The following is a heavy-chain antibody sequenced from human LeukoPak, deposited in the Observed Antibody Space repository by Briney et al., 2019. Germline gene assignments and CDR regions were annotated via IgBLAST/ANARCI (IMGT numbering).Heavy chain of an antibody. CDR1: GFTFSSYA. J-gene: IGHJ4*02. CDR2: ISYDGSNK. V-gene: IGHV3-30*01. D-gene: IGHD4-23*01. CDR3: GRARKHYGGKSWGGGFDY. Sequence: QPGGSLRLSCAASGFTFSSYAMHWVRQAPGKGLEWVAVISYDGSNKYYADSVKGRFTISRDNSKNTLYLQMNSLRAEDTAVYYCGRARKHYGGKSWGGGFDYWGQGTLVTVSS.